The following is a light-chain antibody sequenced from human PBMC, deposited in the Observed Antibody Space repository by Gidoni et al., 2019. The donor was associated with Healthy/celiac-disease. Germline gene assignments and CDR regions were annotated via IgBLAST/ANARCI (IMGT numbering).Light chain of an antibody. V-gene: IGKV1-12*01. CDR3: RQADSFPLT. CDR2: SAS. J-gene: IGKJ5*01. Sequence: DIHMTQSTSSVSVSVGDSATIYCRTSQSIGVWLDWYQQRPGNASNLLIYSASLLPRGVPSRVSGAGSGTHFTLTSSRLQAEDVGAYFWRQADSFPLTFGQGTRLEI. CDR1: QSIGVW.